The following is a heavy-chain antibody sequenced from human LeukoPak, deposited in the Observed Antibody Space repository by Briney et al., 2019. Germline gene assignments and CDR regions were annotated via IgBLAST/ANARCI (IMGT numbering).Heavy chain of an antibody. D-gene: IGHD3-10*01. CDR1: GFTFSSYA. CDR3: ARLRYYYYMDV. V-gene: IGHV3-7*01. J-gene: IGHJ6*03. Sequence: GGSLRLSCAASGFTFSSYAMSRVRQAPGKGLEWVANIKQDGSEKYYVDSVKGRFTISRDNAKNSLYLQMNSLRAEDTAVYYCARLRYYYYMDVWGKGTTVTVSS. CDR2: IKQDGSEK.